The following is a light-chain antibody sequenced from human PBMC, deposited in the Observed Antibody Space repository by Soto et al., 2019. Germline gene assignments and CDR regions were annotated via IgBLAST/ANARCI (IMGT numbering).Light chain of an antibody. CDR1: QSISTY. CDR3: QQSYSAPWT. Sequence: DIQMTQSPSSLSASVGDRVTITCRASQSISTYLNWYQQKPGKAPNLLIYAASSLQSGVPSRFSRSGSGTDFTLTISSLQPEEFATYYCQQSYSAPWTFGQGTKVEIK. V-gene: IGKV1-39*01. CDR2: AAS. J-gene: IGKJ1*01.